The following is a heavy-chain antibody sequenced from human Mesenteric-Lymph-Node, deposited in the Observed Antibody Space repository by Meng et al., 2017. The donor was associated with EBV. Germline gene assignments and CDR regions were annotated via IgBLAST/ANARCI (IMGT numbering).Heavy chain of an antibody. D-gene: IGHD3-10*01. J-gene: IGHJ4*02. Sequence: VQLGQSGPEVKKPGGTGKVSCQASGYNFTDYGFTWVRQAPGQGLKWMGLNSPYNGHTNYPQKFQDRVTMTTDISTSTAYMELRSLRSDDTAVYYCARDGLRFFHSGTYAGGYWGQGTLVTVSS. CDR2: NSPYNGHT. V-gene: IGHV1-18*01. CDR3: ARDGLRFFHSGTYAGGY. CDR1: GYNFTDYG.